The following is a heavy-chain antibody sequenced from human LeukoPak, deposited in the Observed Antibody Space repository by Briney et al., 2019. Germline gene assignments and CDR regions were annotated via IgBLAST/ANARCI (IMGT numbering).Heavy chain of an antibody. CDR2: IYYSGSS. CDR1: GGSISGYH. CDR3: ARHKDSGSYDGAFDP. J-gene: IGHJ5*02. D-gene: IGHD1-26*01. Sequence: SETLSLTCNVSGGSISGYHWSWIRQPPGKGLEWLGYIYYSGSSNYNPSLKSRVTMSADTSKNQFSLKLSSVTAADTAVYYCARHKDSGSYDGAFDPWGQGTLVTVSS. V-gene: IGHV4-59*08.